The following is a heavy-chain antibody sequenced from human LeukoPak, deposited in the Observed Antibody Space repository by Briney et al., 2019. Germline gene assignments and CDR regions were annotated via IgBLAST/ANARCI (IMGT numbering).Heavy chain of an antibody. CDR3: ARDADSSSWYSLTDY. CDR2: ISYDGSNK. J-gene: IGHJ4*02. Sequence: GGSLRLSCAASGFTFSSYAMHWVRQAPGKGLEWVAVISYDGSNKYYADSVKGRFTISRDNSKNTLYLQMNSLRAEDTAVYYCARDADSSSWYSLTDYWGQGTLVTVSS. CDR1: GFTFSSYA. V-gene: IGHV3-30-3*01. D-gene: IGHD6-13*01.